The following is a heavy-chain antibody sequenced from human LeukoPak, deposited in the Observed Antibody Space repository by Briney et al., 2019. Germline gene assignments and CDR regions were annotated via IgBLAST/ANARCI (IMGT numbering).Heavy chain of an antibody. CDR3: ARFTVGPTGTDY. J-gene: IGHJ4*02. CDR2: IHPNSGGT. D-gene: IGHD1-26*01. Sequence: ASVKVSCKASGYTFTDYYMHWVRQAPGQGLEWVGWIHPNSGGTNYAQKFQARVTMTRDTSSSTAYMELSRLRSDDTAVYYCARFTVGPTGTDYWGQGTLVTVSS. V-gene: IGHV1-2*02. CDR1: GYTFTDYY.